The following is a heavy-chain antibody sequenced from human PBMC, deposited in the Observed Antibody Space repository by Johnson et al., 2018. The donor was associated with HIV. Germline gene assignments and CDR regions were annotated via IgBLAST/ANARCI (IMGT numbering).Heavy chain of an antibody. J-gene: IGHJ3*02. CDR2: FGGSGGNT. V-gene: IGHV3-23*04. D-gene: IGHD2-21*01. CDR1: GFAFSTYT. Sequence: VQLVESGGGLVQPGGSLRLSCAASGFAFSTYTMGWVRQAPGQGLEWVSSFGGSGGNTYYANSVKGRFTISRDNSKNTLHLQMHSLRAEDTALYYCARGGGDCGGDCFLGAFDIWGQGTMVTVSS. CDR3: ARGGGDCGGDCFLGAFDI.